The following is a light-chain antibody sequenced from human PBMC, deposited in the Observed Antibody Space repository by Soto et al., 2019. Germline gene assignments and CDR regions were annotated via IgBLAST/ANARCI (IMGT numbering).Light chain of an antibody. V-gene: IGKV3-11*01. CDR3: QQRRNWAELT. J-gene: IGKJ4*01. Sequence: IVLTQSPATLYFSPGERATLSCRASQSVSSYLAWYQQKPGQAHRLLIYDASNRATVSPARFSGSGSVTVYTLPICSLAPEYFAVSFRQQRRNWAELTFGGGTKMEIK. CDR2: DAS. CDR1: QSVSSY.